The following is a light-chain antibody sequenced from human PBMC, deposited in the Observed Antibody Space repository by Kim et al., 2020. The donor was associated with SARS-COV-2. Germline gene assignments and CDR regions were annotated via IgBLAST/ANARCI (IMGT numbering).Light chain of an antibody. J-gene: IGKJ4*01. CDR2: DAS. CDR3: QQYYGWPLT. Sequence: SVSPGETATPSGRANKSVSSHLAWYQQNPGQAPRLLIYDASARATGLPARFSGSGSGTEFTLTISSLQSEDFAVYYCQQYYGWPLTFGGGTKVEI. V-gene: IGKV3-15*01. CDR1: KSVSSH.